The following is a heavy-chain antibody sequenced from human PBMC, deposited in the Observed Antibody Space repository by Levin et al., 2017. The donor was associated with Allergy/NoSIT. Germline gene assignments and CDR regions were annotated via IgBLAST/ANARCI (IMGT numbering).Heavy chain of an antibody. V-gene: IGHV3-11*01. D-gene: IGHD6-25*01. CDR3: ARSGGQRLAYNWFDP. CDR2: ISSSGSTI. Sequence: GGSLRLSCAASGFTFSDYYMSWIRQAPGKGLEWVSYISSSGSTIYYADSVKGRFTISRDNAKNSLYLQMNSLRAGEPAVYYCARSGGQRLAYNWFDPWGQGTLVTVSS. CDR1: GFTFSDYY. J-gene: IGHJ5*02.